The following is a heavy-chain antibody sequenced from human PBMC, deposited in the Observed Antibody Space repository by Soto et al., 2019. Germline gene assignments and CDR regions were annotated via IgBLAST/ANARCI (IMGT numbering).Heavy chain of an antibody. CDR1: GFTFSSYG. J-gene: IGHJ4*01. V-gene: IGHV3-30*18. CDR3: AKERECYNVVLPDTVDFDY. Sequence: QVQLVESGGGVVQPGRSLRLSCAASGFTFSSYGMHWVRQAPGKGLEWVAVISDDGSNKYYADSVKGRFTISRENSKNXMXXLIARARAEDTAVYYCAKERECYNVVLPDTVDFDYWGQGTVVTAS. D-gene: IGHD2-2*01. CDR2: ISDDGSNK.